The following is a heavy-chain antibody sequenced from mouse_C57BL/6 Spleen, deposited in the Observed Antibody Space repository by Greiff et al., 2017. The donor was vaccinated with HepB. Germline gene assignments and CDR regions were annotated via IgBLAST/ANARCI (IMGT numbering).Heavy chain of an antibody. CDR1: GFTFSSYG. CDR3: ARRDYYGSSPAMDY. D-gene: IGHD1-1*01. J-gene: IGHJ4*01. Sequence: EVMLVESGGDLVKPGGSLKLSCAASGFTFSSYGMSWVRQTPDKRLEWVATISSGGSYTYYPDSVKGRFTISRDNAKNTLYLQMSSLKSEDTAMYYCARRDYYGSSPAMDYWGQGTSVTVSS. CDR2: ISSGGSYT. V-gene: IGHV5-6*02.